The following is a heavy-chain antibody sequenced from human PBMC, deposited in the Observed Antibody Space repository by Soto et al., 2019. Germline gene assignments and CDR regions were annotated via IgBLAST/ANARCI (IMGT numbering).Heavy chain of an antibody. CDR3: APLGEYSSSSGPELYYYGMDV. CDR2: INHSGST. Sequence: ETLSLTYAVYGWSFSGYYWSWIRQPPWQGLEWIGEINHSGSTNYNPSLKSRVTISVDTSKNQFSLKLSSVTAADTAVYYCAPLGEYSSSSGPELYYYGMDVWCQGTTVT. J-gene: IGHJ6*02. CDR1: GWSFSGYY. V-gene: IGHV4-34*01. D-gene: IGHD6-6*01.